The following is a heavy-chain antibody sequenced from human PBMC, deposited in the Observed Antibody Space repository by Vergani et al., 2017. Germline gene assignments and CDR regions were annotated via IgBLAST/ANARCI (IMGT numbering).Heavy chain of an antibody. CDR3: ARSGYSYPSLDY. J-gene: IGHJ4*02. CDR1: GYSFTSYW. CDR2: IDPSDSYT. V-gene: IGHV5-10-1*01. D-gene: IGHD5-18*01. Sequence: EVQLVQSGAEVKKPGESLRISCKGSGYSFTSYWISWVRQMPGKGLEWMGRIDPSDSYTTYSPSLQGHVTISADKSISTAYLQWSSLKASDTAIYYCARSGYSYPSLDYWGQGTLVTVSS.